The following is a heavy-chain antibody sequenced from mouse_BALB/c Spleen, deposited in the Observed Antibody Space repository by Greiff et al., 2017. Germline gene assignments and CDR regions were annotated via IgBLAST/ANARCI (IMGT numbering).Heavy chain of an antibody. J-gene: IGHJ2*01. CDR3: ARSSTTAPFDY. CDR2: IDPSDSYT. V-gene: IGHV1-69*02. Sequence: QVQLQQPGAELVKPGASVKLSCKASGYTFTSYWMHWVKQRPGQGLEWIGEIDPSDSYTNYNQKFKGKATLTVDKSSSTAYMQLSSLTSEDSAVYYCARSSTTAPFDYWGQGTTLTVSS. CDR1: GYTFTSYW. D-gene: IGHD1-2*01.